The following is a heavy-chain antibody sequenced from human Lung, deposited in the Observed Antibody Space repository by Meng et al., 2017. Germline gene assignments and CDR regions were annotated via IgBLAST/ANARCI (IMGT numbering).Heavy chain of an antibody. CDR3: VRRTYSSGWYFDY. V-gene: IGHV4-34*02. CDR1: GGSFSGYY. CDR2: IIDSGST. J-gene: IGHJ4*02. Sequence: VQLQQWGAGLLKPSETLSRTCAVYGGSFSGYYWSWIRQPPGKGLEWIGEIIDSGSTNYNPSLKSRVTISVDTSKNQFSLRVTSVTAADRAVYYCVRRTYSSGWYFDYWGQGTLVTVSS. D-gene: IGHD6-19*01.